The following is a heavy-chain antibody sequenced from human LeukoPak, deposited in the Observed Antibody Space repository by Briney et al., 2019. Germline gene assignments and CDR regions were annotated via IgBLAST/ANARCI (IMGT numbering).Heavy chain of an antibody. Sequence: GGSLRLSCAASGFTFSDYYMSWIRQAPGKGLEWVSYISNSGNTIKEADSVKGRFTISRDNAQNSLYLQMKSLGAEDTAVYYCARYRVITNDYFDYWGQGTLVSVSS. CDR1: GFTFSDYY. D-gene: IGHD3-16*01. CDR2: ISNSGNTI. CDR3: ARYRVITNDYFDY. J-gene: IGHJ4*02. V-gene: IGHV3-11*01.